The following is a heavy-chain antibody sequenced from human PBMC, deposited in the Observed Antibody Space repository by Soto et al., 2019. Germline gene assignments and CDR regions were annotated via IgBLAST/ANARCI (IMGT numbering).Heavy chain of an antibody. CDR3: ARGSSGSYRHYYYYGMDV. CDR1: GRTFRSYA. V-gene: IGHV1-69*13. J-gene: IGHJ6*02. Sequence: SVKLSCKASGRTFRSYAISWVRQSPGQGLEWMGGIIPIFGTANYAQKFQGRVTTTADESTSTAYMELSSLRSEDTAVYYCARGSSGSYRHYYYYGMDVWGQGTTVTVSS. CDR2: IIPIFGTA. D-gene: IGHD1-26*01.